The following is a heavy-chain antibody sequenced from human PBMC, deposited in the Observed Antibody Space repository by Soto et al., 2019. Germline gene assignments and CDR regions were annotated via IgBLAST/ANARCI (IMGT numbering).Heavy chain of an antibody. J-gene: IGHJ4*02. CDR1: GFTFSSYG. CDR2: ISYDGSNK. D-gene: IGHD6-19*01. V-gene: IGHV3-30*18. CDR3: AKNIAVAGLKG. Sequence: QVQLVESGGGVVQPGRSLRLSCAASGFTFSSYGMHWVRQAPGKGLEWVAVISYDGSNKYYADSVKGRFTISRDNSKNTLYLQMNSLRAEDTAVYYCAKNIAVAGLKGWGQGTLVTVSS.